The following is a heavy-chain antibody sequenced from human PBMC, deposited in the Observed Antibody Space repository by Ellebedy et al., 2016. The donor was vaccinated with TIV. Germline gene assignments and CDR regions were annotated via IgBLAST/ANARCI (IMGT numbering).Heavy chain of an antibody. CDR3: AGETFNDVDLDLWGFFDV. J-gene: IGHJ3*01. Sequence: GGSLRLSCVLSGFPINSNYRSWVRQPPGRGLEWVSVISVGGSASYAYSVEGRFTISSDTSRNTRFLHMNGLRAEDTAVYYCAGETFNDVDLDLWGFFDVWGQGTTVTVSS. D-gene: IGHD3-10*01. V-gene: IGHV3-66*01. CDR2: ISVGGSA. CDR1: GFPINSNY.